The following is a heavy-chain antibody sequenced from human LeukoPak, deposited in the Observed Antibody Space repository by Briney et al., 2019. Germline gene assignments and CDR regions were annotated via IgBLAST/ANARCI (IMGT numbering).Heavy chain of an antibody. CDR1: GFTFSSYE. Sequence: PGGSLGLSCAASGFTFSSYEMNWVRQAPGRGLEWVSYISISGSTIYYADSGKGRFTISRDNAKNSLYLQMNSLRAEDTAVYYCARGGVLYTWGQETVVTLFS. V-gene: IGHV3-48*03. CDR3: ARGGVLYT. J-gene: IGHJ5*02. CDR2: ISISGSTI. D-gene: IGHD2-8*01.